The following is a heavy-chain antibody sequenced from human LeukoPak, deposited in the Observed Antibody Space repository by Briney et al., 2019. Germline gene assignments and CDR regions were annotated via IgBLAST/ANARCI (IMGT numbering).Heavy chain of an antibody. Sequence: GSLRLSFAASGFTVSSNYMSWVRQAPGKGLEWVSLIYSNGYTYYADSVKGRFTISRDNSKNTLYLQMNSLRAEDTAMYYCARDSSGYYFHFDYWGQGTLVTVSS. CDR1: GFTVSSNY. CDR2: IYSNGYT. J-gene: IGHJ4*02. CDR3: ARDSSGYYFHFDY. D-gene: IGHD3-22*01. V-gene: IGHV3-53*01.